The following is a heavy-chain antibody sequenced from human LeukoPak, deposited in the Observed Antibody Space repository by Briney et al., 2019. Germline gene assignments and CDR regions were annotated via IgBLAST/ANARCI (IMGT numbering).Heavy chain of an antibody. J-gene: IGHJ3*02. D-gene: IGHD4-17*01. Sequence: GGSLRLSCAASGFTVSSNYMSWVRQAPGKGLEWVSVIHSGGSTYYADSVKGRFTISRDNSKNTLYLQMNSLRAEDTAVYYCARLRVDAFDIWGQGTMVTVSS. CDR2: IHSGGST. CDR1: GFTVSSNY. V-gene: IGHV3-53*01. CDR3: ARLRVDAFDI.